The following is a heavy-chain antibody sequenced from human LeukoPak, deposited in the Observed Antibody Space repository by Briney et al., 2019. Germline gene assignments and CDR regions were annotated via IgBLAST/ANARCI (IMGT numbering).Heavy chain of an antibody. Sequence: GGSLRLSCAASGFIFSSFGMHWVRQAPGKGLEWVAVIWYDGSNKYYADSVKGRFTVSRGNSKNTLYVQMNSLRAEDTAVYYCARQGGTGTTFLPFDYWGQGTLVTVSS. D-gene: IGHD1-1*01. CDR1: GFIFSSFG. V-gene: IGHV3-33*01. J-gene: IGHJ4*02. CDR2: IWYDGSNK. CDR3: ARQGGTGTTFLPFDY.